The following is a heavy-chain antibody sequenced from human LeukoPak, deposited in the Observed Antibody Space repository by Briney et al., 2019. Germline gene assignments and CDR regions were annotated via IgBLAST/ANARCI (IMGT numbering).Heavy chain of an antibody. V-gene: IGHV6-1*01. CDR1: GDSVSSNSAA. J-gene: IGHJ3*02. CDR2: PYYRSKWYN. CDR3: AREVAAAGTKGDAFDI. Sequence: SQTLSLTCAISGDSVSSNSAAWNWIRQSPSRGLEWLGRPYYRSKWYNDYAVSVKSRITINPDTSKNQFSLQLNSVTPEDTAVYYCAREVAAAGTKGDAFDIWGQGTMVTVSS. D-gene: IGHD6-13*01.